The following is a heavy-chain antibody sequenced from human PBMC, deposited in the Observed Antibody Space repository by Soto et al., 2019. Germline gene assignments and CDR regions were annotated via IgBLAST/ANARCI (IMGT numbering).Heavy chain of an antibody. Sequence: WVRQAPGKGLEWVSAISGSGGSTYYADSVKGRFSNSRDNCGYALYLQMNSLRAEDTAVFCCANSDYYCFFQAEDGIRDL. J-gene: IGHJ2*01. CDR2: ISGSGGST. V-gene: IGHV3-23*01. CDR3: ANSDYYCFFQAEDGIRDL. D-gene: IGHD3-10*01.